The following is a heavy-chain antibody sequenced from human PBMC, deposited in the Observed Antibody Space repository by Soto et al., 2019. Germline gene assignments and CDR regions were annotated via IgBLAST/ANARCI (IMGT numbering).Heavy chain of an antibody. V-gene: IGHV1-69*19. D-gene: IGHD2-2*01. Sequence: QVQLVQSGAEVKKPGSSVKVSCKASGGTFSSYAISWVRQAPGQGLEWMGGIIPIFGTANYAQKFQGRVTITADESTSKADMELSSLRSEDTAVYYCARYQEGSSTSSYGMDVWGQGTTVTVSS. CDR3: ARYQEGSSTSSYGMDV. J-gene: IGHJ6*02. CDR1: GGTFSSYA. CDR2: IIPIFGTA.